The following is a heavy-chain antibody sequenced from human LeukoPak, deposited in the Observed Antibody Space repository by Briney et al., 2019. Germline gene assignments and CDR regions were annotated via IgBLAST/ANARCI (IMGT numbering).Heavy chain of an antibody. V-gene: IGHV4-59*12. CDR2: IYFSGST. Sequence: PSETLSLTCTVSGGSISSYYWNWIRQPPGKGLEWIGYIYFSGSTKYNPSLKSRVTISVDTSKNQFSLKLSSVTAVDTAVYYCAREAGYYYGSGSQNYYYYMDVWGKGTTVTASS. CDR3: AREAGYYYGSGSQNYYYYMDV. D-gene: IGHD3-10*01. CDR1: GGSISSYY. J-gene: IGHJ6*03.